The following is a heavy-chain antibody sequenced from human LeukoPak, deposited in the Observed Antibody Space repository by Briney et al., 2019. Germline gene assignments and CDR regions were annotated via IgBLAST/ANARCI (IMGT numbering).Heavy chain of an antibody. CDR2: INTDGTSR. CDR3: ATSGGDY. Sequence: GGSLRLSCAASGFMFSNYWMHWVRQAPGKGLVWVSNINTDGTSRNYADSVKGRFSISRDNAKNTLYLQMNGLRAEDTAVYYCATSGGDYWGQGTLVTVSS. D-gene: IGHD3-10*01. V-gene: IGHV3-74*01. CDR1: GFMFSNYW. J-gene: IGHJ4*02.